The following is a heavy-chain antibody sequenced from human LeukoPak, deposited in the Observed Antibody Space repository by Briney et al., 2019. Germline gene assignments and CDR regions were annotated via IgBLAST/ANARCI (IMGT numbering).Heavy chain of an antibody. J-gene: IGHJ4*02. V-gene: IGHV1-69*13. CDR3: ARDFIGIAAAGIDY. CDR2: IIPIFGTA. Sequence: GASVRVSCKASGGTFSSYAISWVRQAPGQGLEWMGGIIPIFGTANYAQKFQGRVTITADESTSTAYMELRSLRSDDTAVYYCARDFIGIAAAGIDYWGQGTLVTVSS. D-gene: IGHD6-13*01. CDR1: GGTFSSYA.